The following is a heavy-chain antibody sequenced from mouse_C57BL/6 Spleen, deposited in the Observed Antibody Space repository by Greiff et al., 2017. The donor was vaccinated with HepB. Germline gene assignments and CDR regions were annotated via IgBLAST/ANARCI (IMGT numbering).Heavy chain of an antibody. D-gene: IGHD1-1*01. V-gene: IGHV5-4*03. CDR3: ARLYGSSSWYFDV. CDR1: GFTFSSYA. CDR2: ISDGGSYT. Sequence: DVMLVESGGGLVKPGGSLKLSCAASGFTFSSYAMSWVRQTPEKRLEWVATISDGGSYTYYPDNVKGRFTISRDNAKNNLYLQMSHLKSEDTAMYYCARLYGSSSWYFDVWGTGTTVTVSS. J-gene: IGHJ1*03.